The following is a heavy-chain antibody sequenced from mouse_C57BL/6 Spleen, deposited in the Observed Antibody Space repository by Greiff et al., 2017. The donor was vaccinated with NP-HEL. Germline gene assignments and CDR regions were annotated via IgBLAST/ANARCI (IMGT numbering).Heavy chain of an antibody. V-gene: IGHV5-4*03. CDR3: ARAGDYDGFAY. D-gene: IGHD2-4*01. CDR1: GFTFSSYA. Sequence: EVNVVESGGGLVKPGGSLKLSCAASGFTFSSYAMSWVRQTPEKRLEWVATISDGGSYTYYPDNVKGRFTISRDNAKNNLYLQMSHLKSEDTAMYYCARAGDYDGFAYWGQGTLVTVSA. CDR2: ISDGGSYT. J-gene: IGHJ3*01.